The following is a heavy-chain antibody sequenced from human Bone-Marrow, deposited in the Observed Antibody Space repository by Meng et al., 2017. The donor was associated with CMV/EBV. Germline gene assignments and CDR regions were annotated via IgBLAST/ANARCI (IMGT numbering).Heavy chain of an antibody. D-gene: IGHD2-8*02. CDR3: AKDPRTRNRRFVVKLLGVALDI. Sequence: GESLKISCAASGFTFSSYVMSWVRQAPGKGLEWVSDISGSGGSTYYADSVKGRFTISRDNSKNTLYLQMNSLRAEDTAVYYCAKDPRTRNRRFVVKLLGVALDIWGQGTMVTFSS. CDR2: ISGSGGST. CDR1: GFTFSSYV. V-gene: IGHV3-23*01. J-gene: IGHJ3*02.